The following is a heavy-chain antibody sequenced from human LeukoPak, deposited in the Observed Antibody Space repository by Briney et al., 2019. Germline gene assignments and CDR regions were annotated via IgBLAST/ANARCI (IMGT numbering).Heavy chain of an antibody. Sequence: QPGGSLILSCAASGFTFSSYAMSWVRQAPGKGLEWVSTISGSGDSTYYADSVKGRFTISRDNSKNTLYLQMNSLRAEDTAVYFCAKGFYFGSGSYRYFDYWGQGTLVTVSS. CDR3: AKGFYFGSGSYRYFDY. V-gene: IGHV3-23*01. CDR2: ISGSGDST. J-gene: IGHJ4*02. CDR1: GFTFSSYA. D-gene: IGHD3-10*01.